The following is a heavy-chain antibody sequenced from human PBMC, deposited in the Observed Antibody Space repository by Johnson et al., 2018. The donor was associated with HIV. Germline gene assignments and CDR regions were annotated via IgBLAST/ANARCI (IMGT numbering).Heavy chain of an antibody. CDR2: IRYDGSNK. CDR1: GFTFSSYG. D-gene: IGHD6-13*01. V-gene: IGHV3-30*02. CDR3: AYPREGSSWSNDAFDI. Sequence: QMLLVESVGGVVQPGGSLRLSCAASGFTFSSYGMYWVRQAPGKGLEWVAFIRYDGSNKYYADSVKGRFTISRDNSKNTLYLQMNSLRAEDTAVYYCAYPREGSSWSNDAFDIWGQGTMVTVSS. J-gene: IGHJ3*02.